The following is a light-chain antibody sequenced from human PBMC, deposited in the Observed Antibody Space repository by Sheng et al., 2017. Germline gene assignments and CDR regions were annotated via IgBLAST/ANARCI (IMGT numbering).Light chain of an antibody. Sequence: EIVMTQSPATLSVSPGERVTLSCRASQSVSSNLAWYQQKPGQAPRLLIYGASTRATGIPARFSGSGSGTEFTLTISSLQSEDFAVYYCQQYNNWPPWTFGQGTEGGN. CDR1: QSVSSN. CDR3: QQYNNWPPWT. CDR2: GAS. J-gene: IGKJ1*01. V-gene: IGKV3-15*01.